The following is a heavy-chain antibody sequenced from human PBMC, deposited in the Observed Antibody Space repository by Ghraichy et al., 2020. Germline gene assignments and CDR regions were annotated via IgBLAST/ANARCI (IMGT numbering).Heavy chain of an antibody. CDR2: IYYSGST. V-gene: IGHV4-59*08. D-gene: IGHD3-16*01. Sequence: SETLSLTCTVSGGSISSYYWSWIRQPPGKGLEWIGYIYYSGSTNYNPSLKSRVTISVDTSKNQFSLKLSSVTAADTAVYYCARRGWGPGVDAFDIWGQGTMVTVSS. J-gene: IGHJ3*02. CDR3: ARRGWGPGVDAFDI. CDR1: GGSISSYY.